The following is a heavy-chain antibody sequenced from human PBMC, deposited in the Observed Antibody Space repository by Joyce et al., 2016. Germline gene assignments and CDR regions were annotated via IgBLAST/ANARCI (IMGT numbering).Heavy chain of an antibody. CDR2: ISYDGINK. CDR3: ARGGFVLVTPIFDY. CDR1: GFTLSSSA. J-gene: IGHJ4*02. D-gene: IGHD2-8*02. Sequence: QVQLVESGGGVVQPGRSLRLSCAASGFTLSSSAMHWVRQAPGKGLEWVAVISYDGINKYFADSVKGRFTGSRDNSKNTLYLQMNSLRAEDTAVYYCARGGFVLVTPIFDYWGQGTLVTVSS. V-gene: IGHV3-30-3*01.